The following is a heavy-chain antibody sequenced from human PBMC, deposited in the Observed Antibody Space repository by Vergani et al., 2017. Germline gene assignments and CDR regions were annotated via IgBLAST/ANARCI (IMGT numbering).Heavy chain of an antibody. CDR3: ARHISVVRPSSMTAFDY. CDR2: VFYGGRT. D-gene: IGHD2-21*01. Sequence: QLQLQESGPGLVKPSETLSLSCRVSGVPISRIHYYLGSTRHPPGKGLEWIGTVFYGGRTSYNPSLKSRVTLSLDTSKKQISLHLTSVTAADTAVYYCARHISVVRPSSMTAFDYWGQGTLVGVSS. J-gene: IGHJ4*02. CDR1: GVPISRIHYY. V-gene: IGHV4-39*01.